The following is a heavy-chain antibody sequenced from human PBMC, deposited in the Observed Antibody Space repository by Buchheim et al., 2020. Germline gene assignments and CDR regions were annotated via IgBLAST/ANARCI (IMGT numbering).Heavy chain of an antibody. CDR1: GFTFSSYG. CDR3: ARDADGMDV. V-gene: IGHV3-33*01. CDR2: IWYDGSNK. Sequence: QVQLVESGGGVVQPGRSLRLSCAASGFTFSSYGMHWVRQAPGKGLEWVAAIWYDGSNKYYADSVKGRFTISRDNVKNTLYLQMNSLRAEDTAVYYCARDADGMDVWGQGTT. J-gene: IGHJ6*02.